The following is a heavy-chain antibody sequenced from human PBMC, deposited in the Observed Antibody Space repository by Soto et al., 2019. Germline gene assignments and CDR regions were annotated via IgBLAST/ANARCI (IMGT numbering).Heavy chain of an antibody. V-gene: IGHV4-4*02. J-gene: IGHJ4*02. CDR1: GGSISTSNW. CDR2: VYRTGST. Sequence: QVQLQESGPGLVKPSGTLSLTCAVSGGSISTSNWWSWVRQPPGKGLEWIGEVYRTGSTNYNPSLERRLTISVDKSKNQCSLKRTSVTAADTAVYYCARARATIAAAAIFDCWGQGTLVTVSS. D-gene: IGHD6-13*01. CDR3: ARARATIAAAAIFDC.